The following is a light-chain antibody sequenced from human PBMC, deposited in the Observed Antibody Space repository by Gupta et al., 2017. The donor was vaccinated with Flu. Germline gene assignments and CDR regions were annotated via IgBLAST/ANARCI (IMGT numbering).Light chain of an antibody. CDR1: QSVSNSY. V-gene: IGKV3-20*01. J-gene: IGKJ2*03. Sequence: DIVSTQPPGTLSLSPGERATLSCRASQSVSNSYLAWYQQKPGQAPRLLIYGASSRATGIPDRFSGSGSGTDFTLTISRLEPEDFAVYYCQQYGNSPPYSFGHGTKLEIK. CDR3: QQYGNSPPYS. CDR2: GAS.